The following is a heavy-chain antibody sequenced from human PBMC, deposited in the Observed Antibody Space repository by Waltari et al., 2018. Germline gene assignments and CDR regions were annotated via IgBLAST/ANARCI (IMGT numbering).Heavy chain of an antibody. Sequence: QVRLVQSGAEVKKPGASVKVSCKASGYTFTNYDINWVRQVSGQGLEWMGWMNPSSGDTGFAQNFRGRVAMTRDTSTGNADMELRGLTSADTAFYYCARGTYIVGYDYWGQGTPVTVSA. CDR1: GYTFTNYD. D-gene: IGHD1-26*01. CDR2: MNPSSGDT. V-gene: IGHV1-8*01. J-gene: IGHJ4*02. CDR3: ARGTYIVGYDY.